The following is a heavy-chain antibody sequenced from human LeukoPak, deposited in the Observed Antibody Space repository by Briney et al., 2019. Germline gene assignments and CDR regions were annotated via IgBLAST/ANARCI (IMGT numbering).Heavy chain of an antibody. CDR2: IYDSGTT. Sequence: SETLSLTCTVSGGSFGNYYWSWLRQPPGKGLEWIGYIYDSGTTNYNPSLKSRVTISVDTSKNLFSLKLSSVTAADTAVYYCARDFSAAFDIRGQGTMVTVSS. V-gene: IGHV4-59*01. CDR1: GGSFGNYY. D-gene: IGHD2/OR15-2a*01. J-gene: IGHJ3*02. CDR3: ARDFSAAFDI.